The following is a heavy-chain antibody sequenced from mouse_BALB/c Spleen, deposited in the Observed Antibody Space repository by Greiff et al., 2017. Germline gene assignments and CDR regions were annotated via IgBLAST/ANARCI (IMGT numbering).Heavy chain of an antibody. V-gene: IGHV14-3*02. D-gene: IGHD1-2*01. CDR3: ARSITTATRRFAY. Sequence: VQLQQSGAELVKPGASVKLSCTASGFNIKDTYMHWVKQRPEQGLEWIGRIDPANGNTKYDPKFQGKATITADTSSNTAYLQLSSLTSEDTAVYYCARSITTATRRFAYWGQGTLVTVSA. CDR1: GFNIKDTY. CDR2: IDPANGNT. J-gene: IGHJ3*01.